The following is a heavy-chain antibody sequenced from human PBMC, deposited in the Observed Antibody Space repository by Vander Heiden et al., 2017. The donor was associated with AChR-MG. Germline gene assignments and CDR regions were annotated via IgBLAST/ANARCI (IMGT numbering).Heavy chain of an antibody. CDR3: ARPYPMDV. V-gene: IGHV3-53*02. J-gene: IGHJ6*02. Sequence: EVQLVETGGGLIQPGGSLRLDCVASGFTVSSNYMSWFRQAPGKGLEWVSVIYSGGSTYYADSVKGRFTISRDNSKNTLYLQMNSLRAEDTAVYYCARPYPMDVWGQGTTVTVSS. D-gene: IGHD2-2*01. CDR1: GFTVSSNY. CDR2: IYSGGST.